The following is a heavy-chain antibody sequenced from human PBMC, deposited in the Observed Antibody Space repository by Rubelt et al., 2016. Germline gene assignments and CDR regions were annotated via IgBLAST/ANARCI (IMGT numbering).Heavy chain of an antibody. CDR3: AGTCYLSSFGKYYPFDY. CDR1: GEATTTTGFY. V-gene: IGHV4-31*03. J-gene: IGHJ4*02. CDR2: VYSYRDT. Sequence: QVQLQLSGPGLVRPSQTRSLTCTVSGEATTTTGFYWSWIRHLPGKGLEWIGLVYSYRDTFYNPSLTGRVTISLATSANSFSPELTSLPAADTAIYYSAGTCYLSSFGKYYPFDYWGQGSLVTVSS. D-gene: IGHD3/OR15-3a*01.